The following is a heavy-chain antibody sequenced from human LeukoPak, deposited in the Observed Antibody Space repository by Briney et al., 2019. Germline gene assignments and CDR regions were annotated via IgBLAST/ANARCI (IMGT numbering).Heavy chain of an antibody. V-gene: IGHV3-74*01. CDR1: GFTFSTHW. CDR2: INSDGSRT. D-gene: IGHD2-15*01. J-gene: IGHJ4*02. CDR3: GREVGGGSQH. Sequence: GGSLRLSCAASGFTFSTHWMHWVRQAPGKGLVRVSRINSDGSRTGYADSVKGRFTISRDNAKNTLYLQMNSLRVEDTAVYYCGREVGGGSQHGGQGTLVTVSS.